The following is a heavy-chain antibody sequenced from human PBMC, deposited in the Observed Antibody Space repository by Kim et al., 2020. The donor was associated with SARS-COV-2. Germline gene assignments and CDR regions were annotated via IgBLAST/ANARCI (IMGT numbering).Heavy chain of an antibody. CDR2: ISSNGGST. D-gene: IGHD3-16*01. CDR1: GFTFSSYA. J-gene: IGHJ6*02. CDR3: ARDRSGGFGYYYYGMDV. Sequence: GGSLRLSCAASGFTFSSYAMHWVRQAPGKGLEYVSAISSNGGSTYYANSVKGRFTISRDNSKNTLYLQMGSLRAEDMAVYYCARDRSGGFGYYYYGMDVWGQGTTVTVSS. V-gene: IGHV3-64*01.